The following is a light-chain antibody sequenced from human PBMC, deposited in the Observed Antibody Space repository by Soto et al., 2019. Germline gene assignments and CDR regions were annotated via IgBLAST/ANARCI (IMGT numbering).Light chain of an antibody. J-gene: IGKJ1*01. CDR2: DAS. V-gene: IGKV1-39*01. CDR3: QQSHSTPLT. Sequence: DIQMAQSPSSLSASLGDSVSITCRASQSIGDYLNWYQVKPGKAPTLLISDASSLQPGVPPQFRGSASGTDFTLTISNLQPENFATYYCQQSHSTPLTFGQGTKVEIK. CDR1: QSIGDY.